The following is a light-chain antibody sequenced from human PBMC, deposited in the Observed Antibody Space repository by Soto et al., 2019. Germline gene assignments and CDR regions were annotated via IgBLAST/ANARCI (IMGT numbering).Light chain of an antibody. CDR3: QQRRA. J-gene: IGKJ5*01. CDR2: DAS. Sequence: EIVLTQSPATLSLSPGERATLSCRASQSVNSCLACYQQKPGQAPRLLIYDASNRATGIPARFSGSRSGTDFTLTISSLEPEDFAVYYCQQRRAFGQGTRLEIK. V-gene: IGKV3-11*01. CDR1: QSVNSC.